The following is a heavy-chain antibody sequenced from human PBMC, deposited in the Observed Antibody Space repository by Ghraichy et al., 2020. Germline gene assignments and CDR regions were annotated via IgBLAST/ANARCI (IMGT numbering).Heavy chain of an antibody. CDR2: INWNGGST. J-gene: IGHJ3*02. CDR3: ARVGYSSGWNDAFDI. D-gene: IGHD6-19*01. Sequence: GGSLRLSCAASGFTFDDFGMSWVRQAPGKGLEWVSGINWNGGSTGYADSVKGRFTISRDNAKNSLCLQVNSLRAEDTAFYYCARVGYSSGWNDAFDIWGQGTMVTVSS. CDR1: GFTFDDFG. V-gene: IGHV3-20*04.